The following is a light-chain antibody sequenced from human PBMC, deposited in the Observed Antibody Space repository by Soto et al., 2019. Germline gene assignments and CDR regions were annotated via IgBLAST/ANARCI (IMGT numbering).Light chain of an antibody. CDR2: DNH. CDR3: QSYDSSLSGYV. J-gene: IGLJ1*01. Sequence: QSVLTQPPSVSGAPGQTITISCTGSSSNIGADFGVHWYQQLPGAAPKLLIYDNHNRPSGVPDRFSGSKSGTSASLAITGLQAEDETDYYCQSYDSSLSGYVFGTGTQLTVL. CDR1: SSNIGADFG. V-gene: IGLV1-40*01.